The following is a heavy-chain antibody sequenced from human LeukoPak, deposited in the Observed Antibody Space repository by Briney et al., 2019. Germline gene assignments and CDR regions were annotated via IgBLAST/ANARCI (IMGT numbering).Heavy chain of an antibody. D-gene: IGHD3-22*01. Sequence: SETLSLTCTVSGGSISSGGYYWSWLRQHPGKGLEWIGYIYYSGSTYYNPSLKSRVTISVDTSKNQFSLKLSSVTAADTAVYYCARVRYYDSSGYYEYFDYWGQGTLVTVSS. CDR2: IYYSGST. J-gene: IGHJ4*02. CDR1: GGSISSGGYY. CDR3: ARVRYYDSSGYYEYFDY. V-gene: IGHV4-31*03.